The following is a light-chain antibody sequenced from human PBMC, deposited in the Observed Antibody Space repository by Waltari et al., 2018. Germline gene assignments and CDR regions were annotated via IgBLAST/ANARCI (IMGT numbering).Light chain of an antibody. CDR2: DAS. CDR3: QQYGISPPIT. V-gene: IGKV3-20*01. J-gene: IGKJ5*01. Sequence: EIVLTQSPGTLSLSPGERATLSCRAKQSVSSSYLAWYKQKPGQTPRLLIYDASSRATGIPDRFSGSGSGTDFTLTISRLEPEDFAVYYCQQYGISPPITFGQGTRLEIK. CDR1: QSVSSSY.